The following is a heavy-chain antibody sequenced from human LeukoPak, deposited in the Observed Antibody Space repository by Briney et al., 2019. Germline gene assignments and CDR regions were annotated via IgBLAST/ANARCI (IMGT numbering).Heavy chain of an antibody. Sequence: PSETLSLTCAVYGGSFSGYYWGWIRQPPGKGLEWIGEINHSGSTNYNPSLKSRVTISVDTSKNQFSLKLSSVTAADTAVYYCARHVPQQLVPFGYWGQGTLVTVSS. V-gene: IGHV4-34*01. D-gene: IGHD6-13*01. CDR1: GGSFSGYY. CDR2: INHSGST. CDR3: ARHVPQQLVPFGY. J-gene: IGHJ4*02.